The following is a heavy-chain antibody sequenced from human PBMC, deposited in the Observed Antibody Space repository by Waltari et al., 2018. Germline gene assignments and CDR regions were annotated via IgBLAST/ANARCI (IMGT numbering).Heavy chain of an antibody. CDR1: GGSISSSRYY. Sequence: QLQLQESGPGLVKPSETLSLTCTVSGGSISSSRYYRGWIRQPPGKGLEWIGSIYDSGSTYYNPSLKSRVTISVDTSKNQFSLKLSSVTAADTAVYYCARQTWIQLWLYAFDIWGQGTMVTVSS. J-gene: IGHJ3*02. V-gene: IGHV4-39*01. CDR2: IYDSGST. CDR3: ARQTWIQLWLYAFDI. D-gene: IGHD5-18*01.